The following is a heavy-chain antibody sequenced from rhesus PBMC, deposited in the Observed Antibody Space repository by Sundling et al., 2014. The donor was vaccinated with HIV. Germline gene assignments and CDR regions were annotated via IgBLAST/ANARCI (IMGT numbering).Heavy chain of an antibody. J-gene: IGHJ4*01. V-gene: IGHV4-122*02. CDR2: ITYHGTT. Sequence: QVQLQESGPGLLKPSETLSLACAVSGSSISDDYGWSWIRRPPGKGLQWIGYITYHGTTSYNPSLQSRVTISRDTSKNQFSLRLTSATVADTAVYYCARPREYRYNYDYWGQGLLVTVSS. CDR1: GSSISDDYG. D-gene: IGHD5-12*01. CDR3: ARPREYRYNYDY.